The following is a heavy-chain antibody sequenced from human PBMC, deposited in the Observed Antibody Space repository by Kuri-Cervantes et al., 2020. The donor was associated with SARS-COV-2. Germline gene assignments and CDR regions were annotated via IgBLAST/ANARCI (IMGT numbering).Heavy chain of an antibody. V-gene: IGHV3-33*08. J-gene: IGHJ6*04. Sequence: GGSLRLSCAVSGFTFSSYGMHWVRQAPGKGLKWVAVIWFDGSHKYYADSVKGRFSISRDNSKNMLYLQMNSLRVEDTAVYYCARDLFGWRDGSWMDVWGKGTTVTVSS. CDR2: IWFDGSHK. CDR1: GFTFSSYG. D-gene: IGHD3-10*01. CDR3: ARDLFGWRDGSWMDV.